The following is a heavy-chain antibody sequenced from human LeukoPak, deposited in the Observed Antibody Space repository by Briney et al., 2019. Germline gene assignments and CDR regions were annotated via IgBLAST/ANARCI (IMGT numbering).Heavy chain of an antibody. CDR1: GGSISSGLYS. D-gene: IGHD2-2*01. V-gene: IGHV4-30-2*01. CDR3: ARLQYCSGTSCYWFDP. Sequence: SQTLSLTCDVSGGSISSGLYSWSWIRQPLGKGPEWIGYIYHTGSTYYNPSLKSRVTISVDTSKNQFSLRLSSVTAADTAVYYCARLQYCSGTSCYWFDPWGQGTLVTVSS. J-gene: IGHJ5*02. CDR2: IYHTGST.